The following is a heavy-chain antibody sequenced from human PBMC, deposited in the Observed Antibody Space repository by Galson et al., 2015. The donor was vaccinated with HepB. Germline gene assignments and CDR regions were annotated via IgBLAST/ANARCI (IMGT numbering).Heavy chain of an antibody. Sequence: SLRLSCAASGFTFSSYGMHWVRQAPGKGLEWVAVISYDGSNKYYADSVKGRFTISRDNSKNTLYLQMNSLRAEDTAVYYCAKVGSTSCPEAWGQGTLVTVSS. CDR2: ISYDGSNK. D-gene: IGHD2-2*01. CDR1: GFTFSSYG. J-gene: IGHJ5*02. CDR3: AKVGSTSCPEA. V-gene: IGHV3-30*18.